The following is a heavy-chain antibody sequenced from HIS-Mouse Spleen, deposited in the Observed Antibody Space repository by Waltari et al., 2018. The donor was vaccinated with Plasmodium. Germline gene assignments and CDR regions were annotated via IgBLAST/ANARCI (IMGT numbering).Heavy chain of an antibody. Sequence: VQLVESGGGLVQPGGSLRLSCAASGFTSSSYWMSWVRQAPGMGLEWIGYIYYSGSTNYNPSLKSRVTISVDTSKNQFSLKLSSVTAADTAVYYCARLRYSYGYFDYWGQGTLVTVSS. CDR3: ARLRYSYGYFDY. V-gene: IGHV4-59*08. CDR2: IYYSGST. CDR1: GFTSSSYW. D-gene: IGHD5-18*01. J-gene: IGHJ4*02.